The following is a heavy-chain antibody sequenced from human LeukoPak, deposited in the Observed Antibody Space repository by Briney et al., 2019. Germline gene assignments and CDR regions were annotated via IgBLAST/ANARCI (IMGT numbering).Heavy chain of an antibody. CDR1: GFTFSSYA. V-gene: IGHV3-30*01. CDR3: ARVRLGVAGRYFDY. D-gene: IGHD6-19*01. J-gene: IGHJ4*02. CDR2: ISYDGSNK. Sequence: GGSLRLSCAASGFTFSSYAMHWVRQAPGKGLEWVAVISYDGSNKYYADSVKGRFTISRDNSKNTLYLQMNSLRAEDTAVYYCARVRLGVAGRYFDYWGQGTLVTVSS.